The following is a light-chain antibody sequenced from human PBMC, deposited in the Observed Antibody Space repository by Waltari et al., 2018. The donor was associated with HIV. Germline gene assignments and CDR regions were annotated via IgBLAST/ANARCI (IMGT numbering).Light chain of an antibody. CDR3: SSYTTMNTVV. CDR2: DVT. CDR1: SSDVGGFNY. Sequence: QSALTQPRSVSGSPGQSVTISCTGTSSDVGGFNYVSWYQQYPGRAPKLMIYDVTKRPSGVPDRFSGSKSGYTASLTISGLQAEDEAEYFCSSYTTMNTVVFGTGTKVTVL. J-gene: IGLJ1*01. V-gene: IGLV2-11*01.